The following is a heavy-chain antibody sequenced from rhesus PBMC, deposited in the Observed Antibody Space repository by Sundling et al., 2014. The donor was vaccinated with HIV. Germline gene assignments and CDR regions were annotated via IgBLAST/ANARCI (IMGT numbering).Heavy chain of an antibody. Sequence: QVQLQESGPGVVKPSETLSLTCAVSGASISDNYRWNWIRQPPGKGLEWIGYTSGSSSSTNYNPSLKSRVSISKDTSKNQFSLKLTSVTAADTAVYYCARDSHGTYWGQGVLVTVSS. D-gene: IGHD4-17*01. CDR1: GASISDNYR. J-gene: IGHJ4*01. CDR3: ARDSHGTY. CDR2: TSGSSSST. V-gene: IGHV4S10*01.